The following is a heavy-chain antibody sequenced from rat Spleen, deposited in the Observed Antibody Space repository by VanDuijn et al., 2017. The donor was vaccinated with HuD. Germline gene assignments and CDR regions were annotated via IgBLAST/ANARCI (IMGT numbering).Heavy chain of an antibody. D-gene: IGHD1-12*03. J-gene: IGHJ2*01. CDR2: INKDGSTM. Sequence: EVQLVESGGGLVQPGSSLKLSCAASGFNLNDYWMGWVRQAPGKGLEWIGEINKDGSTMNYTPSLKEKFTISRDTAQNTLYLQMSKLGSEDTAIYYCARNYYDGSLDFWGQGVMVTVSS. CDR1: GFNLNDYW. CDR3: ARNYYDGSLDF. V-gene: IGHV4-2*01.